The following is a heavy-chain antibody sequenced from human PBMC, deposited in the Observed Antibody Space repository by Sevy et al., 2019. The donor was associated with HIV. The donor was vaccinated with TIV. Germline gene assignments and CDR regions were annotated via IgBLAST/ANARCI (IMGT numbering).Heavy chain of an antibody. Sequence: ASLKVSCKASGYTFTSYGISWVRQAPGQGLEWMGWISAYNGNTNYAQKLQGRVTMTTDTSTSTAYMELRSLRSDDTVVYYCARVWIVGAAYYFDYWGQGTLVTVSS. V-gene: IGHV1-18*01. D-gene: IGHD1-26*01. J-gene: IGHJ4*02. CDR1: GYTFTSYG. CDR2: ISAYNGNT. CDR3: ARVWIVGAAYYFDY.